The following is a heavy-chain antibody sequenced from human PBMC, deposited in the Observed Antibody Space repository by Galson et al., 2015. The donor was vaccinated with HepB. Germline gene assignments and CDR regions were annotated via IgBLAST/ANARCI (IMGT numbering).Heavy chain of an antibody. Sequence: SLRLSCAASGFTFSSYWMSWVRQAPGKGLEWVANIKQDGSEKYYVDSVKGRFTISRDNAKNSLYLQMNSLRAEDTAVYYCARDFLPYYYDSSGSNGYWGQGTLVTVSS. CDR2: IKQDGSEK. J-gene: IGHJ4*02. CDR3: ARDFLPYYYDSSGSNGY. V-gene: IGHV3-7*03. CDR1: GFTFSSYW. D-gene: IGHD3-22*01.